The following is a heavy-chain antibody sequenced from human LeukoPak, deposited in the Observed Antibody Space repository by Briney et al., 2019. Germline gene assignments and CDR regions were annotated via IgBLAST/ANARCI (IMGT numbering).Heavy chain of an antibody. CDR1: GGSISSYY. D-gene: IGHD6-13*01. CDR3: ARSRSRIAAADAY. V-gene: IGHV4-59*01. Sequence: PSETLSLTCTVSGGSISSYYWSWIRQPPGKGLEWIGYIYYSGSTSYNPSLKSRVTISVDTSKNQFSLKLSSVTAADTAVYYCARSRSRIAAADAYWGQGTLVTVSS. J-gene: IGHJ4*02. CDR2: IYYSGST.